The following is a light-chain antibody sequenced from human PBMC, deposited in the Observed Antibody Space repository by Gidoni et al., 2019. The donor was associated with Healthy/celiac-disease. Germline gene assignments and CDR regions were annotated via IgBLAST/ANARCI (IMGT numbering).Light chain of an antibody. CDR3: NSRDSSGNHYV. CDR1: SLRSYY. CDR2: GKN. J-gene: IGLJ1*01. Sequence: SSELTQDPAVSVALGQTVRITCQGDSLRSYYASWYQQKPGQAPVLVIYGKNHRPSGIPDLFSGSSSGNTASLTITGAQAEDEADYYCNSRDSSGNHYVFGTGTKVTVL. V-gene: IGLV3-19*01.